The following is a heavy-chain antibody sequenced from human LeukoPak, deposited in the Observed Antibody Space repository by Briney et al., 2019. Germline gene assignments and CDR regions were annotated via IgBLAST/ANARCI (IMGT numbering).Heavy chain of an antibody. Sequence: PSETLSLTCTVSGGSISSYYWSWIRQPPGKGLEWIGYIYYGGSTNYNPSLKSRVTISVDTSKNQFSLKLSSVTAADTAVYYCARVLTQPYYYYYYGMDVWGQGTTVTVSS. CDR1: GGSISSYY. D-gene: IGHD3-9*01. V-gene: IGHV4-59*01. J-gene: IGHJ6*02. CDR3: ARVLTQPYYYYYYGMDV. CDR2: IYYGGST.